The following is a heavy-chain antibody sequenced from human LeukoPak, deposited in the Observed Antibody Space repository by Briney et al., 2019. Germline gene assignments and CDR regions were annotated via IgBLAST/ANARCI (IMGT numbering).Heavy chain of an antibody. CDR2: IYYSGST. V-gene: IGHV4-59*01. D-gene: IGHD3-22*01. J-gene: IGHJ4*02. CDR3: ARGVGSGYTDY. CDR1: GGSISSYY. Sequence: SETLSLTCTVSGGSISSYYWSWIRQPPGKGLEWIGYIYYSGSTNYNPSLKSRVTISVDTSKNQFSLKLSSVTAADTAVYYCARGVGSGYTDYWGQGALVTVSS.